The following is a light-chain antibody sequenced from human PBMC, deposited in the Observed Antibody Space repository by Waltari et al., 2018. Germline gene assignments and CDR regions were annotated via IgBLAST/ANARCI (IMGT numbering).Light chain of an antibody. CDR2: EVP. J-gene: IGLJ3*02. V-gene: IGLV2-23*02. Sequence: QSALTQPASVSGSHGQSITISCTATTKEVGNFNLVSLYPQHPGRAPKLIVYEVPKRPSGVSDLFSGSKSGNTASLTISGLQAEDQSDYYCCSYVGDYSLLFGGGTKVTVL. CDR3: CSYVGDYSLL. CDR1: TKEVGNFNL.